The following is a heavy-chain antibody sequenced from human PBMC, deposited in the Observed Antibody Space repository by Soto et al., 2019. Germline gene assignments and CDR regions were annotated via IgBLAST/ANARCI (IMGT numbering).Heavy chain of an antibody. CDR3: ARHRFNYYDDTVYYYFDY. D-gene: IGHD3-22*01. Sequence: SVKVSCKASGGTFSSYAINWVRQAPGQGLEWMGGIIPIFASTSFAEGFQGRVTITTDTSRNTAYMELRSLRSDDTAVYYCARHRFNYYDDTVYYYFDYWGQGTLVTVSS. J-gene: IGHJ4*02. CDR1: GGTFSSYA. V-gene: IGHV1-69*05. CDR2: IIPIFAST.